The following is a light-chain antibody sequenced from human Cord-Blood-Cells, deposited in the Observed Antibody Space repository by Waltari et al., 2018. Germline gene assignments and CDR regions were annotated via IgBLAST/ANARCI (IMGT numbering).Light chain of an antibody. Sequence: EIVMTQSPATLSVSPGERATLSCRASQRVSSNIAWYQQKPGQAPRLLIYGASTRATGIPARCSGSGSGTEFTLTISSLQSEDFAVYYCQQYNNWPPYTFGQGTKLEIK. CDR3: QQYNNWPPYT. CDR1: QRVSSN. J-gene: IGKJ2*01. V-gene: IGKV3-15*01. CDR2: GAS.